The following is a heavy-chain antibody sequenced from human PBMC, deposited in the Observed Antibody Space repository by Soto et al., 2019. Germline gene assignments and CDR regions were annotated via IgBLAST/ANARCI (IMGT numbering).Heavy chain of an antibody. Sequence: SPTLSLTCAISGDSVSSNSAAWHWIRPSPSRGLEWLGRTYYRSKWNNDYALSVKSRITINPDTPKNQFSLHLYSVTPEDTAVYYCTGISSFRGMDVWGQGTPVT. J-gene: IGHJ6*02. CDR3: TGISSFRGMDV. CDR2: TYYRSKWNN. D-gene: IGHD3-10*01. V-gene: IGHV6-1*01. CDR1: GDSVSSNSAA.